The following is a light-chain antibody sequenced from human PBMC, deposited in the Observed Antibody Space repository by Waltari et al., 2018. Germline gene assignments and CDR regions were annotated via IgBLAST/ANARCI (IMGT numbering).Light chain of an antibody. CDR1: TGAVPSGHY. CDR3: LLWYSGARWV. Sequence: QAVVIQEPSLTVSPGGTVTLTCGSSTGAVPSGHYPYWFQQNPGQVPRTLIYGTTNKHSGAPARFSGSLLGGKAALTLSGAQPEDEAEYYCLLWYSGARWVFGGGTKLSVL. V-gene: IGLV7-46*01. CDR2: GTT. J-gene: IGLJ3*02.